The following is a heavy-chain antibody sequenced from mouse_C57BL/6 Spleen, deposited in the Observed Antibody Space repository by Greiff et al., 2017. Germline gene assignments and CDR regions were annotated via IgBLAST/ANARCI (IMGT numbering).Heavy chain of an antibody. V-gene: IGHV14-4*01. D-gene: IGHD2-4*01. Sequence: EVQLQQSGAELVRPGASVTLSCTASGFNIKDDYMHWVKQRPEQGLEWIGWIDPENGDTEYASKFQGKATITADTSSNTAYLQISSLTSEDTAVYYCTTGYDYDGTFAYWGQGTLVTVSA. J-gene: IGHJ3*01. CDR1: GFNIKDDY. CDR2: IDPENGDT. CDR3: TTGYDYDGTFAY.